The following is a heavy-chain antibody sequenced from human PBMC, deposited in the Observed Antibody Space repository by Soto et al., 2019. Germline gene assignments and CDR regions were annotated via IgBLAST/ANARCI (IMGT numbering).Heavy chain of an antibody. Sequence: ASVKVSCKASGYTFTGYYMHWVRQAPGQGLEWTGWINPNSGGTNYAQKFQGRVTMTRDTSISTAYMELSRLRSDDTAVYYCARDRVVVVPAAIRGMDVWGQGTTVTVSS. CDR2: INPNSGGT. CDR3: ARDRVVVVPAAIRGMDV. CDR1: GYTFTGYY. D-gene: IGHD2-2*02. V-gene: IGHV1-2*02. J-gene: IGHJ6*02.